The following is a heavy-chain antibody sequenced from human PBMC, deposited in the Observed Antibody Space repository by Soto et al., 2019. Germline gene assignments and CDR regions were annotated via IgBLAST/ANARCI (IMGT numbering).Heavy chain of an antibody. CDR1: GFTVSETY. V-gene: IGHV3-53*04. D-gene: IGHD2-15*01. J-gene: IGHJ4*02. Sequence: GGSLRLSCAASGFTVSETYMTWVRQAPGKGLEWVSVIYTGGTTYYADSVKGRFTISRHDSKNTVYLQMNSLRIEDTAVFYCARLHCSAGSCQFDYWGQGTLVTVSS. CDR3: ARLHCSAGSCQFDY. CDR2: IYTGGTT.